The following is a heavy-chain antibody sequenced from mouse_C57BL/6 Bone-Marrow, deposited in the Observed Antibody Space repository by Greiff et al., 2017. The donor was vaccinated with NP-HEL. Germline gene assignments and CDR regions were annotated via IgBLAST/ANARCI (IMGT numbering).Heavy chain of an antibody. V-gene: IGHV5-12*01. CDR1: GFTFTDYY. CDR3: ARHEASAMDY. J-gene: IGHJ4*01. Sequence: EVQRVESGGGLVQPGGSLKLSCAASGFTFTDYYMYWVRQTPEKRLEWVGYISTGGGSTYYPDTVKGRFTISRDNAKSTPYLQMSRLKSEDTAIYYCARHEASAMDYWGQGTSVTGSS. D-gene: IGHD3-2*02. CDR2: ISTGGGST.